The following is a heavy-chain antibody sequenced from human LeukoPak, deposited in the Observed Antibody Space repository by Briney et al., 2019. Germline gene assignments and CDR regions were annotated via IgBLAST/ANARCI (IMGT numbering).Heavy chain of an antibody. Sequence: SQTLSLTCTVSGGSISSGGYYWSWIRQHPGKGLEWIGYIHYSGSTNYNPSLKSRVTISVDTSKNQFSLKLSSVTAADTAVYYRARKPVYYYDSSGYYPFDYWGQGTLVTVSS. J-gene: IGHJ4*02. CDR1: GGSISSGGYY. CDR2: IHYSGST. V-gene: IGHV4-31*03. D-gene: IGHD3-22*01. CDR3: ARKPVYYYDSSGYYPFDY.